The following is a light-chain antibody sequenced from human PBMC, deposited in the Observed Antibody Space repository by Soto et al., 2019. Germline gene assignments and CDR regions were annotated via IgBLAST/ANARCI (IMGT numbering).Light chain of an antibody. CDR1: QSVSSNY. V-gene: IGKV3-20*01. CDR3: QLYGSSPPVT. Sequence: EIVLTQSPGTLSLSPGERATLSCRASQSVSSNYLAWYQQKPGQAPRLLIYGASSRATGIPDRFSGSGSGKDFTLTISRLEPEDFAVYYCQLYGSSPPVTFGGGTKVEIK. J-gene: IGKJ4*01. CDR2: GAS.